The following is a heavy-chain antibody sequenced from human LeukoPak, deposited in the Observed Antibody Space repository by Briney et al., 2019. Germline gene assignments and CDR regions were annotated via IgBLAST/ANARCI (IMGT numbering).Heavy chain of an antibody. Sequence: GGSLRLSCAASGFTFSSYAMSWVRQAPGKGLEWVSAISASGGNTYYADSMKGRFTISRDNSKNTLYLQMSSLRAEDTAVYYCAKGTYCSGANCYPSVYYYYYVDVWGKGTTVTVSS. CDR3: AKGTYCSGANCYPSVYYYYYVDV. D-gene: IGHD2-15*01. J-gene: IGHJ6*03. CDR2: ISASGGNT. V-gene: IGHV3-23*01. CDR1: GFTFSSYA.